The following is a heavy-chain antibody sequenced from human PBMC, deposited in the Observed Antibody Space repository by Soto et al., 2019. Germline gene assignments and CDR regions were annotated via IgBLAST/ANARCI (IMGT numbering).Heavy chain of an antibody. V-gene: IGHV3-23*01. CDR3: AKDTGGLEYSSGWYGGRYYGMDV. D-gene: IGHD6-19*01. J-gene: IGHJ6*02. Sequence: GGSLKLSCAASGFTFSSYAMSWVRQAPGKGLEWVSAISGSGGSTYYADSVKGRFTISRDNSKNTLYLQMNSLRAEDTAVNYCAKDTGGLEYSSGWYGGRYYGMDVWGQGTTVTVSS. CDR1: GFTFSSYA. CDR2: ISGSGGST.